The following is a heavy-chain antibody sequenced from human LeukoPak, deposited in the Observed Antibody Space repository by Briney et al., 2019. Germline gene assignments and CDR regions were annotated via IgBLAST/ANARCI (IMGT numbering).Heavy chain of an antibody. CDR3: ARGRSAPPIYYYYYYMDV. CDR1: GGSFSGYY. CDR2: INHSGST. J-gene: IGHJ6*03. Sequence: SETLSLTCAVYGGSFSGYYWSWIRQPPGKGLEWIGEINHSGSTNYNPSLKSRVTISVDTSKNQFSLKLSSVTAADTAVYYCARGRSAPPIYYYYYYMDVWGKGTTVTDSS. V-gene: IGHV4-34*01.